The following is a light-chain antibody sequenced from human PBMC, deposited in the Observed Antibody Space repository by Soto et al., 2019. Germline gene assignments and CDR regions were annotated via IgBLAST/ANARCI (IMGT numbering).Light chain of an antibody. CDR1: QSVSSN. V-gene: IGKV3-15*01. CDR2: GAS. Sequence: ERVMTQSPATLSVSPGERTTLSCMASQSVSSNLAWYQQKPCQSPTLLIYGASTRATGIPARFSGSGSGTEFTLTISSLQYEDFAVYYCQQYNNWRPITFGQGTRLEIK. CDR3: QQYNNWRPIT. J-gene: IGKJ5*01.